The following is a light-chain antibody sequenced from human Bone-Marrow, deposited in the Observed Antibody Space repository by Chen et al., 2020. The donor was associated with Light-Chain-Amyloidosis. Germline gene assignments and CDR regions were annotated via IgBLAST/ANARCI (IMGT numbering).Light chain of an antibody. CDR3: QVWDRSSDRPV. CDR2: DDS. CDR1: NIGSTS. Sequence: YVLTQPSSVSVAPGQTATIACGGNNIGSTSVHWYQQTPGQAPLLVVYDDSDRPSGIPERLSGSNSGNTATLTISRVEAGDEADYYYQVWDRSSDRPVFGGGTKLTVL. J-gene: IGLJ3*02. V-gene: IGLV3-21*02.